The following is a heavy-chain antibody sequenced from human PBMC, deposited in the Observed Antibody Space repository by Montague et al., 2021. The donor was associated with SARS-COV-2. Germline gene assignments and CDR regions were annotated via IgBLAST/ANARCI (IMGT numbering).Heavy chain of an antibody. Sequence: TPSLTCTVSGGSINSGSYHWSWIRQPAGKGLEWIGRIYSSGSTXYNPSLKSRVTISVDTSKNQFSLKVTSVTAADTAVYFCARDLGIMDVWGKGTTVTVSS. D-gene: IGHD7-27*01. CDR3: ARDLGIMDV. CDR1: GGSINSGSYH. CDR2: IYSSGST. V-gene: IGHV4-61*02. J-gene: IGHJ6*03.